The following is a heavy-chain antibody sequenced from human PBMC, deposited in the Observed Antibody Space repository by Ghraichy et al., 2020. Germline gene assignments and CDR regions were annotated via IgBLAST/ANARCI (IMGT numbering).Heavy chain of an antibody. CDR3: ATEGRSLGRLRFGP. CDR1: GFSVSNNY. V-gene: IGHV3-53*04. Sequence: GGSLRLSCAASGFSVSNNYMSWVRQAPGKGLEWVSVLYSGGYTVYADSVKGRFTISRHNSENTLYLQMNSLRPEDTAVYFCATEGRSLGRLRFGPWGTGTLVPVSS. J-gene: IGHJ5*02. CDR2: LYSGGYT.